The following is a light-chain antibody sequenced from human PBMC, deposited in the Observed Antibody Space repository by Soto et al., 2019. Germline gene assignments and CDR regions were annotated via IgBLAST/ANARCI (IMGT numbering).Light chain of an antibody. J-gene: IGKJ1*01. CDR2: DAS. V-gene: IGKV1-5*01. CDR3: QQYNSYLRT. Sequence: DIQMTQSPSTLYASVGDRVTITCRASQSISSWLAWYQQKPGKAPKLLIYDASSLESGVPSRFSGSGSGTEFTLTISSLQPDDFATYYCQQYNSYLRTFGQGTKADI. CDR1: QSISSW.